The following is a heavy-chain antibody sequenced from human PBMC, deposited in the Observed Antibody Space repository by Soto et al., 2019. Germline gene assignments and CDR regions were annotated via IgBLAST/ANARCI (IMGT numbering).Heavy chain of an antibody. CDR3: ATEDNSSGHAGTFKN. Sequence: QVQLVESGGVVVQPGRSLRLSCAASGFTFSSRVMDWVRRAPGKGLGWVAGISSDGVATHYGDAAKGRFTISSDNYKDTVFVQMDNLRVEDTAVYYCATEDNSSGHAGTFKNWGQGTLVTVSS. CDR1: GFTFSSRV. CDR2: ISSDGVAT. V-gene: IGHV3-30-3*01. J-gene: IGHJ1*01. D-gene: IGHD3-22*01.